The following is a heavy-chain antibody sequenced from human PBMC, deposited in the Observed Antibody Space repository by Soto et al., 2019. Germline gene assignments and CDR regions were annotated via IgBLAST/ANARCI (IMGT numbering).Heavy chain of an antibody. CDR3: ARAERILRYFDWLSEHNWFDP. CDR1: GYTFTGYY. Sequence: ASVKVSCKASGYTFTGYYMHWVRQAPGQGLEWMGWINPNSGGTNYAQKFQGWVTMTRDTSISTAYMELSRLRSDDTAVYYCARAERILRYFDWLSEHNWFDPWGQGTLVTVSS. D-gene: IGHD3-9*01. CDR2: INPNSGGT. J-gene: IGHJ5*02. V-gene: IGHV1-2*04.